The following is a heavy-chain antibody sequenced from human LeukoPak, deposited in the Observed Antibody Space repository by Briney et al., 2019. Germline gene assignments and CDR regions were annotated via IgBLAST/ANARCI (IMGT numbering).Heavy chain of an antibody. CDR2: INPNSGGT. V-gene: IGHV1-2*02. Sequence: ASVKVSCTASGYTFTGYYMHWVRQAPGQGLEWMGWINPNSGGTNYAQKFQGRVTMTRDTSISTAYMELSRLRSDDTAVYYCATPSDYGGNLFDYWGQGTLVTVSS. D-gene: IGHD4-23*01. CDR1: GYTFTGYY. CDR3: ATPSDYGGNLFDY. J-gene: IGHJ4*02.